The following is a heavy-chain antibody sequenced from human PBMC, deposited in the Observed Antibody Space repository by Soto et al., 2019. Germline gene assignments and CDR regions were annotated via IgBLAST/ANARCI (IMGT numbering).Heavy chain of an antibody. J-gene: IGHJ6*02. CDR1: GYIFTNFG. CDR3: VRDSSSWFYYYYGMDV. CDR2: ISGYNDNT. V-gene: IGHV1-18*01. D-gene: IGHD6-13*01. Sequence: QVQLKQSGPEVRKPGASVRVSCKASGYIFTNFGISWVRQAPGQGLEWMGWISGYNDNTHYAQKLQGRVSMTTDTSTGTAYMGLRSLRSDDTAIYYCVRDSSSWFYYYYGMDVWGQGTTVTVSS.